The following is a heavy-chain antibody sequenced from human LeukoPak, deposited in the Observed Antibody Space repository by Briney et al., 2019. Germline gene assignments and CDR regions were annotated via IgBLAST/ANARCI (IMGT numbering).Heavy chain of an antibody. CDR3: ARELGIAAAGEGAFDI. CDR2: ISSSSSYI. J-gene: IGHJ3*02. Sequence: PGGSLRLSCAASGFTFSSYSMNWVRQAPGKGLECVSSISSSSSYIYYADSVKGRFTISRDNAKNSLYLQMNSLRAEDTAVYYCARELGIAAAGEGAFDIWGQGTMVTVSS. CDR1: GFTFSSYS. D-gene: IGHD6-13*01. V-gene: IGHV3-21*01.